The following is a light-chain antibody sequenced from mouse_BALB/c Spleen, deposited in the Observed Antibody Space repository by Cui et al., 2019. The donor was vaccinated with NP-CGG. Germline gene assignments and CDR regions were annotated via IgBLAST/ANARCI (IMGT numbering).Light chain of an antibody. Sequence: QAVVTQESALTTSPGETVTLTCRSSTGAVTTSNYANWVQGKPDHLFTGLIGGTNNRAPGVPARFSGSLIGDKAALTITGAQTEDEAKYFCALWYNNHWVFGGGTKLTVL. CDR2: GTN. V-gene: IGLV1*01. CDR1: TGAVTTSNY. CDR3: ALWYNNHWV. J-gene: IGLJ1*01.